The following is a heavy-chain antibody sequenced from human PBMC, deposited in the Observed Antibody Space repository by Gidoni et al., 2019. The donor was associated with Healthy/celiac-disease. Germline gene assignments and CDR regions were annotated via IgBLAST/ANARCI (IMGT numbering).Heavy chain of an antibody. CDR2: IYYSGST. CDR1: GGSISSGGYY. J-gene: IGHJ3*02. D-gene: IGHD6-19*01. V-gene: IGHV4-31*03. CDR3: AREPLRGYSSGPTNGGADAFDI. Sequence: QVQLQESGPGLVKPSQTLSLTCTVSGGSISSGGYYWSWIRQHPGKGLEWIGYIYYSGSTYYNPSLKSRVTISVDTSKNQFSLKLSSVTAAYTAVYYCAREPLRGYSSGPTNGGADAFDIWGQGTMVTVSS.